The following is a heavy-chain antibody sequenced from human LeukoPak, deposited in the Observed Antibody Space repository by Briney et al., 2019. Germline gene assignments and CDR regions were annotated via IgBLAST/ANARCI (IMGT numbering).Heavy chain of an antibody. Sequence: GGSLRLSCAASAFTSSTYAMHWVRQAPGKGLEYVSAISNDGVNTYYANSVKGRFTISRDNSKNTLYLQMGSLRAEDMAVYYCARVWTYGALDYWGQGTLVTVSS. CDR2: ISNDGVNT. J-gene: IGHJ4*02. D-gene: IGHD3-10*01. V-gene: IGHV3-64*01. CDR3: ARVWTYGALDY. CDR1: AFTSSTYA.